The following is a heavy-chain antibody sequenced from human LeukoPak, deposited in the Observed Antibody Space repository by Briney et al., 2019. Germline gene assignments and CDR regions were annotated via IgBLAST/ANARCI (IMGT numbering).Heavy chain of an antibody. CDR2: IYDSRIT. CDR1: GGSISSYN. CDR3: AREDYCGGGSCYSGYFQH. V-gene: IGHV4-59*01. D-gene: IGHD2-15*01. J-gene: IGHJ1*01. Sequence: SETLSLTCTASGGSISSYNWSWIRQPPGKGLEWVGYIYDSRITAYNPSIRSRVIISVDATKKHSSFKLSSLTAADTAVYYCAREDYCGGGSCYSGYFQHWGQGTLVTVSS.